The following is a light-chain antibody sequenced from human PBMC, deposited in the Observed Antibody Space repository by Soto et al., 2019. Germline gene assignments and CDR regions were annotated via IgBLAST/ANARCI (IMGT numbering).Light chain of an antibody. V-gene: IGLV2-14*01. CDR1: SSDVGGYNY. Sequence: QSVLTQPASVSGSPGQSITISCTGTSSDVGGYNYVSWYQQHPGTAPKLMIFEVSNRPSGVSTRFSGSKSGNTASLTISGLQTEDEADYYCSSYTSSSSLPYVFGIGTKLTVL. CDR3: SSYTSSSSLPYV. J-gene: IGLJ1*01. CDR2: EVS.